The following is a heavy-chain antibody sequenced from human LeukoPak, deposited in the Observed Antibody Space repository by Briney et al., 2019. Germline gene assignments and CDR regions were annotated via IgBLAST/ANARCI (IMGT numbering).Heavy chain of an antibody. CDR2: IKEDGSEK. V-gene: IGHV3-7*01. J-gene: IGHJ4*02. CDR3: ARAGFTFSDYFGSFFDY. D-gene: IGHD3-10*01. CDR1: GFTFSNYW. Sequence: PGGSLRLSCAASGFTFSNYWMNWVRQAPGKGLEWVANIKEDGSEKYYVDSVKGRFTISRDNAKNSLYLQMNSLRAEDTAVYYCARAGFTFSDYFGSFFDYWGQGTLVTVSS.